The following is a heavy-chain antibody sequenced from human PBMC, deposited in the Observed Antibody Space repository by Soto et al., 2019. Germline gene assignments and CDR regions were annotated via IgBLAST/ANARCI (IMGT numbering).Heavy chain of an antibody. CDR1: GGSISSGDYS. D-gene: IGHD1-1*01. V-gene: IGHV4-30-2*01. Sequence: TLRLTCAVSGGSISSGDYSWSWIRQQPGKGLEWIGYIYHSGSTYYNPSLKSRVTISVNTSKNQFSLKLSSVTVADTAVYYFARDRNWKGYVGLDVWGQGTTVTVSS. CDR3: ARDRNWKGYVGLDV. CDR2: IYHSGST. J-gene: IGHJ6*02.